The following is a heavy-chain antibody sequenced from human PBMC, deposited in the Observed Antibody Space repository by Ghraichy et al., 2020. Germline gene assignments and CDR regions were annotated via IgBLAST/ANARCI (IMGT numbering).Heavy chain of an antibody. D-gene: IGHD2-21*02. J-gene: IGHJ2*01. CDR1: GGSFSGYY. Sequence: SETLSLTCAVYGGSFSGYYWSWIRQPPGKGLEWIGEINHSGSTNYNPSLKSRVTISVDTSKNQFSLKLSSVTAADTAVYYCARDCYEGYFDLWGRGTLVTVSS. CDR3: ARDCYEGYFDL. CDR2: INHSGST. V-gene: IGHV4-34*01.